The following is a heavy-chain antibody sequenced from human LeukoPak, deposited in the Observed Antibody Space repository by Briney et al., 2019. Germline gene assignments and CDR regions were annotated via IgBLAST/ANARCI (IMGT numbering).Heavy chain of an antibody. CDR3: ARDGPRRPRGYYDSSGYGL. Sequence: SVKVSCKASGCTFSSYAISWVRQAPGQGLEWMGGIIPIFGTANYAQKFQGRVTITADESTSTAYMELSSLRSEDTAVYYCARDGPRRPRGYYDSSGYGLWGQGTLVTVAS. CDR2: IIPIFGTA. D-gene: IGHD3-22*01. CDR1: GCTFSSYA. V-gene: IGHV1-69*01. J-gene: IGHJ4*02.